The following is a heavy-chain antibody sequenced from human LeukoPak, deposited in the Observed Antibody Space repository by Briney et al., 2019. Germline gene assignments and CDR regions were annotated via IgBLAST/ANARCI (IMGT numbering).Heavy chain of an antibody. CDR1: GYSISSGYY. J-gene: IGHJ5*02. Sequence: SETLSLTCTVSGYSISSGYYWVWIRQPPGKGLEWIGSIYHSGSTYYNPSLKSRVTISVDTSKNQFSLKLSSVTAADTAVYYCARAPGAKGQLWFSWGQGTLVTVPS. D-gene: IGHD5-18*01. CDR2: IYHSGST. V-gene: IGHV4-38-2*02. CDR3: ARAPGAKGQLWFS.